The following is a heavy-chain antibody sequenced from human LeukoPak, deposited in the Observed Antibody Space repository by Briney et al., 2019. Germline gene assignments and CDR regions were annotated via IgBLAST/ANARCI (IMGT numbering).Heavy chain of an antibody. J-gene: IGHJ4*02. CDR2: ISGSGGST. CDR1: GFTFSSYA. V-gene: IGHV3-23*01. Sequence: GGSLKLSCAASGFTFSSYAMSWVRQAPGKGLEWVSAISGSGGSTYYADSVKGRFTISRDNSKNTLYLQMNSLRAEDTAVYYCAKMLDYYGSGSFDYWGQGTLVTVSS. CDR3: AKMLDYYGSGSFDY. D-gene: IGHD3-10*01.